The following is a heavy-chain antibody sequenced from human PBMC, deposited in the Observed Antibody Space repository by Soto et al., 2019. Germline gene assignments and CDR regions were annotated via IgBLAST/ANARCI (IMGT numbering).Heavy chain of an antibody. D-gene: IGHD3-3*01. CDR3: IGGRAIFGVVPKAALDY. V-gene: IGHV4-4*02. CDR2: IYHSGRT. CDR1: GGSISSSNW. Sequence: QVQLQESGPGLVKPSGTLSLTCAVSGGSISSSNWWSWVRQPPGKGLEWLGEIYHSGRTNYNPSLNSRVTISVDKSKNQFSLKLSSVTAADTAVYYCIGGRAIFGVVPKAALDYWGQGTLVTVSS. J-gene: IGHJ4*02.